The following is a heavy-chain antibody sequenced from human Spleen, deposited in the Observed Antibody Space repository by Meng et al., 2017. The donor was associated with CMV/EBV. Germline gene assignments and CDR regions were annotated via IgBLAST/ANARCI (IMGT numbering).Heavy chain of an antibody. CDR1: GSTFASYA. V-gene: IGHV3-23*01. CDR2: ISTTDT. Sequence: EVQLLESGGDLVQPGGSLRLSCAASGSTFASYAMSWVRQAPGKGLEWVSAISTTDTYYADSVKGRFTISRDNSENMLYLHMNSLRGEDSAIYYCAKDLIAVVGANADYWGHGTLVTVSS. CDR3: AKDLIAVVGANADY. J-gene: IGHJ4*01. D-gene: IGHD6-13*01.